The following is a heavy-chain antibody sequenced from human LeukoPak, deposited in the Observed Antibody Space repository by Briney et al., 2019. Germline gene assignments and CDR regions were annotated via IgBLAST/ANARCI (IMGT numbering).Heavy chain of an antibody. CDR3: AKGDCSSTSCYPHYYYMDV. D-gene: IGHD2-2*01. V-gene: IGHV3-23*01. J-gene: IGHJ6*03. Sequence: PGGSLRLSCAASGFTFSSYAMSWVRQAPGKGLEWASAISGSGGSTYYADSVKGRFTISRDNSKNTLYLQMNSLRAEDTAVYYCAKGDCSSTSCYPHYYYMDVWGKGTTVTVSS. CDR1: GFTFSSYA. CDR2: ISGSGGST.